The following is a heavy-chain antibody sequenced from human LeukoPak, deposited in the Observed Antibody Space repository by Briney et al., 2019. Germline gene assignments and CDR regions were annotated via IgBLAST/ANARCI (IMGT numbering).Heavy chain of an antibody. V-gene: IGHV3-23*01. CDR3: AKDDDYGDYEDAFDI. Sequence: GGSLRLSCAASGFTFTNYAMSWVRQAPGKGLEWASGISGSGGSTYYADSVKGRFTISRDNSKNTLYLQMNSLRAEDTAVYYCAKDDDYGDYEDAFDIWGQGTMVTVSS. D-gene: IGHD4-17*01. CDR2: ISGSGGST. J-gene: IGHJ3*02. CDR1: GFTFTNYA.